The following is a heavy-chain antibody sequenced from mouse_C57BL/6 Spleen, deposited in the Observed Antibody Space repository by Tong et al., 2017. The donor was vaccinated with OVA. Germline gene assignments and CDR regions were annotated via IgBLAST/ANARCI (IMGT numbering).Heavy chain of an antibody. Sequence: VQLQESGAELVRPGSSVKLSCKASGYTFTSYWMDWVKQRPGQGLEWIGNIYPSDSETHYNQKFKDKATLTVDKSSSTAYMQLSSLTSEDSAVYFCARAYGNYDWYFDVWGTGTTVTVSS. V-gene: IGHV1-61*01. J-gene: IGHJ1*03. CDR3: ARAYGNYDWYFDV. CDR2: IYPSDSET. D-gene: IGHD2-1*01. CDR1: GYTFTSYW.